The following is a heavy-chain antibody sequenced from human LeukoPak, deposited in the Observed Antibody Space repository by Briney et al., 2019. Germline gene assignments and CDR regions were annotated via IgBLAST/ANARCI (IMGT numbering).Heavy chain of an antibody. CDR1: GFTFSSFE. CDR3: ARYIVATIRYFDS. D-gene: IGHD5-12*01. Sequence: GGSLRLSCAASGFTFSSFEMGWVRQAPGKGLEWVSNIVGSGGRTYYADSVKGRFTISRDNSKNTLYLQMNTLRAEDTAVYYCARYIVATIRYFDSWGQGTLVTVSS. J-gene: IGHJ4*02. CDR2: IVGSGGRT. V-gene: IGHV3-23*01.